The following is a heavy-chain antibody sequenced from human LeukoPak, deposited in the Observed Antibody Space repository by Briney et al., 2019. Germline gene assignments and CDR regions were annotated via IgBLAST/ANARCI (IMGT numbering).Heavy chain of an antibody. V-gene: IGHV4-59*01. Sequence: SETLSLTCTVSGGSISSYYWSWIRQPPGKRLEWIGYIAYSGSTIYNPSLKSRVTITLDTSKNLFSLKLTSVTAADTAVYYCARDYGGNSITFGIWGQGTMVTVSS. D-gene: IGHD4-23*01. CDR1: GGSISSYY. CDR2: IAYSGST. CDR3: ARDYGGNSITFGI. J-gene: IGHJ3*02.